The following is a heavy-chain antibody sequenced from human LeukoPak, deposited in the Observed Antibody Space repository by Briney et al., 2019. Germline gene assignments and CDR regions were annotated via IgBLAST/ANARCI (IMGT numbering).Heavy chain of an antibody. V-gene: IGHV1-18*04. CDR2: ISAYNGNT. CDR1: GYTFTGYY. CDR3: ARDYGDYGFSDY. Sequence: GASVKVSCKASGYTFTGYYMHWVRQAPGQGLEWMGWISAYNGNTNYAQKLQGRVTMTTDTSTSTAYMELRSLRSDDTAVYYCARDYGDYGFSDYWGQGTLVTVSS. D-gene: IGHD4-17*01. J-gene: IGHJ4*02.